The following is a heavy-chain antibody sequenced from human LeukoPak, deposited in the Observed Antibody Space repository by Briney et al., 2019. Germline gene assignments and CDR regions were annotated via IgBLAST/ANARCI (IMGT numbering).Heavy chain of an antibody. CDR1: GYSFTSYW. V-gene: IGHV5-51*01. J-gene: IGHJ4*02. CDR2: IYPGDSDT. Sequence: GESLKISCKGSGYSFTSYWIGWVRQMPGKGLEWMGIIYPGDSDTRYSPSFQGQVTVSADKSISTAYLQWSSLKASDTAMYYCARLLRNIAAAVYYFDYWGQGTLVTVSS. CDR3: ARLLRNIAAAVYYFDY. D-gene: IGHD6-13*01.